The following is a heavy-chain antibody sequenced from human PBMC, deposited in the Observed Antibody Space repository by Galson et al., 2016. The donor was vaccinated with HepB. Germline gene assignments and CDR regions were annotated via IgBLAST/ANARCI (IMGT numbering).Heavy chain of an antibody. D-gene: IGHD3-10*01. V-gene: IGHV3-74*01. CDR1: GFTFSTNW. CDR3: ARDRGGSAGAFNWFDP. J-gene: IGHJ5*02. Sequence: SLRLSCAASGFTFSTNWMHWVRQAPGKGLGWVSRINGDGSITDYADSVKGRFTISRDNAENTLYLQMNSLRVEDTAVYYCARDRGGSAGAFNWFDPWGQGTLVTVSS. CDR2: INGDGSIT.